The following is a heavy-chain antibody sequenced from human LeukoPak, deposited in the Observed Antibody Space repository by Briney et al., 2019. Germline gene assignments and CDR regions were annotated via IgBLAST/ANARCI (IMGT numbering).Heavy chain of an antibody. CDR3: ARHGDRLRFAMDV. D-gene: IGHD2-21*02. CDR1: GGSISGSTSS. J-gene: IGHJ6*02. CDR2: IFHRGTT. Sequence: KASETLSLTCSVSGGSISGSTSSWGWLRQPPGEGLEWIGNIFHRGTTYHNPSLQRRVTFSVDTSKNLFSMNLTSVTVADTAVYYCARHGDRLRFAMDVWGQGTTVTVSS. V-gene: IGHV4-39*01.